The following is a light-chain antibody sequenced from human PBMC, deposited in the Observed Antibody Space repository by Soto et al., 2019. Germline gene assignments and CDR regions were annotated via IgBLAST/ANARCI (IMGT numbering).Light chain of an antibody. J-gene: IGKJ3*01. CDR1: QGISSS. V-gene: IGKV1-9*01. Sequence: DIQLTQSPSFLSASVGDRVTITCLASQGISSSLAWYQQKPGKAPKLLISAASTLQSGVPSRFSGSGSGTEFTLTISSLQPEDFATYYSQQLNSYPRITFGPGTKVDIK. CDR3: QQLNSYPRIT. CDR2: AAS.